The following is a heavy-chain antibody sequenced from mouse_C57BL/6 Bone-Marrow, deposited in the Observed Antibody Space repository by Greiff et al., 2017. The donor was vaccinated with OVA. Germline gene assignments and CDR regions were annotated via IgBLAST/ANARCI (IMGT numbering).Heavy chain of an antibody. Sequence: VQLVESGPELVKPGASVKISCKASGYTFTDYYINWVKQRTGQGLEWIGWIYPGSGNTKYNEKFKGKATLTVDTSSSTAYMPLSSLTSEDSAVYVFSIDSSGLYYARDYWGQGTSVTVS. J-gene: IGHJ4*01. CDR1: GYTFTDYY. CDR3: SIDSSGLYYARDY. V-gene: IGHV1-84*01. D-gene: IGHD3-2*02. CDR2: IYPGSGNT.